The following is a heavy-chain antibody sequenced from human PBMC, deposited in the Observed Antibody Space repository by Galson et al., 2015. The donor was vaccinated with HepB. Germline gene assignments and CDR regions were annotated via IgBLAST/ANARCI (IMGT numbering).Heavy chain of an antibody. CDR2: INHSGST. D-gene: IGHD2-15*01. CDR3: ARGRQYCSGGSCYPRWFDP. J-gene: IGHJ5*02. Sequence: LSLTCAVYGGSFSGYYWSWIRQPPGKGLEWIGEINHSGSTNYNPSLKSRVTISVDTSKNQFSLKLSSVTAADTAVYYCARGRQYCSGGSCYPRWFDPWGQGTLVTVSS. CDR1: GGSFSGYY. V-gene: IGHV4-34*01.